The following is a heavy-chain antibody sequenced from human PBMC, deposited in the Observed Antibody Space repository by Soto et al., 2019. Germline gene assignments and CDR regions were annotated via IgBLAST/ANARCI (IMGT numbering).Heavy chain of an antibody. V-gene: IGHV4-59*01. CDR3: ASGSTHGAQHSWFDP. D-gene: IGHD4-17*01. Sequence: SETLSLTCTVSGGSISSYYWSWIRQPPGKGLEWIGYIYYSGSTNYNPSLKSRVTISVDTSKNQFSLKLSSVTAADTAVYYCASGSTHGAQHSWFDPWGQGTLVTVSS. CDR2: IYYSGST. J-gene: IGHJ5*02. CDR1: GGSISSYY.